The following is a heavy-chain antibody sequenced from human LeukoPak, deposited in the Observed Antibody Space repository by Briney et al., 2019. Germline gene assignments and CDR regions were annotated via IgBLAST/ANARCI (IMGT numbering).Heavy chain of an antibody. V-gene: IGHV3-48*01. CDR3: ARDLLVGATVFDY. CDR1: GFTFSSYS. D-gene: IGHD1-26*01. J-gene: IGHJ4*02. Sequence: SGGSLRLSCAASGFTFSSYSMNWVRQAPGKGLEWVSYISSSSSTIYYADSVKGRFTISRDNAKNSLYLQMNSLRAEDTAVYYCARDLLVGATVFDYWGQGTLVTVSS. CDR2: ISSSSSTI.